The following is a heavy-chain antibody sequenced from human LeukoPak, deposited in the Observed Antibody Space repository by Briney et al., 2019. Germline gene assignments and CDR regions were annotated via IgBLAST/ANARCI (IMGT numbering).Heavy chain of an antibody. V-gene: IGHV4-31*03. D-gene: IGHD3-22*01. CDR3: ARSYDSSGPHFDY. Sequence: SETLSLTCTVSGGSISSGGYYWSWIRQHPGKGLEWIGYIYYSGSTYYNPSLKSRVTISVDTSKNQFSLKLSSVTAADTAVYYCARSYDSSGPHFDYWGQGTLVTVSS. J-gene: IGHJ4*02. CDR2: IYYSGST. CDR1: GGSISSGGYY.